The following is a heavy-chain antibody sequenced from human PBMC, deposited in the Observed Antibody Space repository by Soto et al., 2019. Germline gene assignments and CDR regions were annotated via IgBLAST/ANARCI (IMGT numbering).Heavy chain of an antibody. Sequence: GGSLRLSCAASGFTFTRYSMNWVRQAPGKGLEWVSSISSTTNYIYYADSMKGRFTVSRDNAKNSVYLEMNSLSAEDTAVYYCARESEDLTSNFDYWGQGTLVTISS. CDR3: ARESEDLTSNFDY. J-gene: IGHJ4*02. CDR2: ISSTTNYI. V-gene: IGHV3-21*01. CDR1: GFTFTRYS.